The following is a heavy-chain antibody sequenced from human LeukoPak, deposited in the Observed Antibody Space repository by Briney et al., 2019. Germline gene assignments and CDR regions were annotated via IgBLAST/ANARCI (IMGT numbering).Heavy chain of an antibody. J-gene: IGHJ6*02. CDR3: ARDRGEAYGEDYYYYGMDV. V-gene: IGHV3-21*01. CDR1: GFTFSSYS. Sequence: GGSLRLSCAASGFTFSSYSMNWVRQAPGKGLEGVSSISSSSSYIYYADSVKGRFTISRDNAKTSLYLQMNSLRAEDTAVYYCARDRGEAYGEDYYYYGMDVWGQGTTVTVSS. CDR2: ISSSSSYI. D-gene: IGHD4-17*01.